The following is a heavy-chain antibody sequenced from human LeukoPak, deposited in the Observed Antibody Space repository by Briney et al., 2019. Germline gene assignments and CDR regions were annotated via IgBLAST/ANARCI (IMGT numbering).Heavy chain of an antibody. J-gene: IGHJ6*03. Sequence: GGSLRLSCAASGFTFSSYAMHWVRQAPGKGLEYVSAISSNGGSTYYANSVKGRFTISRDNSKNTLYLQMGSLRAEDMAVYYCARDPGWYDFWSGAADYYYYYMDVWGKGTTVTVSS. V-gene: IGHV3-64*01. D-gene: IGHD3-3*01. CDR2: ISSNGGST. CDR3: ARDPGWYDFWSGAADYYYYYMDV. CDR1: GFTFSSYA.